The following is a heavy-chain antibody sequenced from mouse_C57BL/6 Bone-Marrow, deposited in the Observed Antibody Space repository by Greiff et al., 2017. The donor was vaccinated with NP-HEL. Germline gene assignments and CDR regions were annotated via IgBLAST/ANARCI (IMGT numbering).Heavy chain of an antibody. V-gene: IGHV1-81*01. Sequence: VQLQQSGAELARPGASVKLSCKASGYTFTSYGISWVKQRTGQGLEWIGEIYPRSGNTYYNEKFKGKATLTADKSSSTAEMELGSRTSEDSAVYFCARGGIYYGNYAFAYWGQGTLVTVSA. CDR3: ARGGIYYGNYAFAY. D-gene: IGHD2-1*01. J-gene: IGHJ3*01. CDR1: GYTFTSYG. CDR2: IYPRSGNT.